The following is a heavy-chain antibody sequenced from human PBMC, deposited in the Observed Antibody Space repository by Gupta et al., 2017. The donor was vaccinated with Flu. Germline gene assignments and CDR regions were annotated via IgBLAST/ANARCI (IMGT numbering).Heavy chain of an antibody. Sequence: KIQADSVKGRFTISRDKSKNTLYLQTDSLRIEDTAVYYWWRGLKVAAIDYWGQGTLVTVSS. V-gene: IGHV3-30*07. D-gene: IGHD5-12*01. CDR2: K. J-gene: IGHJ4*02. CDR3: WRGLKVAAIDY.